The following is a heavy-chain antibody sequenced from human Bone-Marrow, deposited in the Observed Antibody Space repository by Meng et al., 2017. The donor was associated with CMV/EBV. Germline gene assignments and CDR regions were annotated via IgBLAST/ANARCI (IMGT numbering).Heavy chain of an antibody. CDR2: IIPILGLA. D-gene: IGHD1-26*01. Sequence: SVKVSCKASGGTFSSYAISWVRQAPGQGLEWMGGIIPILGLANYAQKFQGRVTITADKSTSTAYMELSSLRSEDTAVYYYAREAVGEYVDSGMDVWGQGTTVTVSS. J-gene: IGHJ6*02. CDR3: AREAVGEYVDSGMDV. V-gene: IGHV1-69*10. CDR1: GGTFSSYA.